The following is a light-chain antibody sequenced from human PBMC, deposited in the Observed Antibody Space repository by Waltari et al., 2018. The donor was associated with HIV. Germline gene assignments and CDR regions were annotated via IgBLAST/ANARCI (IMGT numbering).Light chain of an antibody. CDR2: DAS. CDR3: QQYYRSPLT. V-gene: IGKV3-20*01. CDR1: QSVSSNS. J-gene: IGKJ4*01. Sequence: VLSQSPGALSLSPGEGATLSCRTSQSVSSNSLAWYQYKPGQAPRLLIYDASMRATGIPDRFSGGGSGTDFTLTISRLEPEDFAVYYCQQYYRSPLTFGGGTKVEIK.